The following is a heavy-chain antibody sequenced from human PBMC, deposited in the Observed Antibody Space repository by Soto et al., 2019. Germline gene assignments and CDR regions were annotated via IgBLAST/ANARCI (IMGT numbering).Heavy chain of an antibody. CDR3: AREGGSGSPEWYFNV. V-gene: IGHV4-30-2*01. CDR1: GGSFSGYY. D-gene: IGHD1-26*01. Sequence: SETLSLTCAVYGGSFSGYYWSWLRQPPGKGLEWIGYIFHSGSTYYNPSLKSRVTISVDGSKNLFSLELSSVTVADSAIYYCAREGGSGSPEWYFNVWGRGNLVTVS. J-gene: IGHJ2*01. CDR2: IFHSGST.